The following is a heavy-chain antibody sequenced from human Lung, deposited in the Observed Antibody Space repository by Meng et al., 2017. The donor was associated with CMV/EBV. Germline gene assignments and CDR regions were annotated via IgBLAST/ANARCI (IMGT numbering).Heavy chain of an antibody. D-gene: IGHD6-6*01. CDR3: TKDQWGSSSSLTGMDV. CDR2: VSFDGRNQ. Sequence: GESLKISCAASGFTFSSYSMHWVRQAPGKGLEWVAHVSFDGRNQYYADSMKGRFTVSRDNSKNTLDLQMKSLRTEDTAVYYCTKDQWGSSSSLTGMDVWGQGXTVTVSS. J-gene: IGHJ6*02. V-gene: IGHV3-30*04. CDR1: GFTFSSYS.